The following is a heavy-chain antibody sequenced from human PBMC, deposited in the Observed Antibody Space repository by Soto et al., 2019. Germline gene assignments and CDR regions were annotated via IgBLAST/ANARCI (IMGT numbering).Heavy chain of an antibody. CDR2: ISGSGGDT. Sequence: EVQLLESGGGLVQRGGSLRLSCAASGFTFSIYAMSWVRQVPGKGLEWVSTISGSGGDTYYADSVKGRFTISRDNSKNTLSLQMNSLRAEDTAVYYCAKGQQWLPTRADFDYWGQGTLVTVSS. J-gene: IGHJ4*02. V-gene: IGHV3-23*01. D-gene: IGHD6-19*01. CDR3: AKGQQWLPTRADFDY. CDR1: GFTFSIYA.